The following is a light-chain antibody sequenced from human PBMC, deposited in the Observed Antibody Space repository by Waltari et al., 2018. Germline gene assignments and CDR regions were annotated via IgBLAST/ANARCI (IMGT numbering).Light chain of an antibody. CDR3: AVWDERVRGRV. CDR1: TSNIGANL. J-gene: IGLJ3*02. V-gene: IGLV1-47*02. CDR2: NNN. Sequence: QSVLTQPPSASGTPGQRVTISCSGSTSNIGANLVYWYQQLPGKAPKLLIYNNNQRPSGVPDRFSYSKSGTSASLAISGLRSEDEAEYYCAVWDERVRGRVFGGGTKLTVL.